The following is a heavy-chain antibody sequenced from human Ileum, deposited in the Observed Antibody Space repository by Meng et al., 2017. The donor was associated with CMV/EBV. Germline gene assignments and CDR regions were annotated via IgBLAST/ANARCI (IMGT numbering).Heavy chain of an antibody. Sequence: ASVKVSCKAAVYTFAAYYIHWVRQAPGQGLEGVGWINPNSGGTNNAQKFQGRVNMTRDTSISKAFMDLSSLMSDDTAVYYCAIVGGGGGYYGMDVWGQGNTVNGAS. D-gene: IGHD3-16*01. V-gene: IGHV1-2*02. CDR1: VYTFAAYY. CDR3: AIVGGGGGYYGMDV. J-gene: IGHJ6*02. CDR2: INPNSGGT.